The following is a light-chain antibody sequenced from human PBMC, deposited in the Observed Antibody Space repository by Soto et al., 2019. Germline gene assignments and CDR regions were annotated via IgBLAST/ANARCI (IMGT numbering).Light chain of an antibody. CDR3: QQYNTYST. V-gene: IGKV1-5*01. Sequence: DSQITESPSTLSASVGDRFTITCRASQSISRWLACYQQKPGKAPKALIYDASTLRSGVPSRFSGGGSGTEFTLTISSLQPDDFATYYCQQYNTYSTFGQGTRLEIK. J-gene: IGKJ5*01. CDR1: QSISRW. CDR2: DAS.